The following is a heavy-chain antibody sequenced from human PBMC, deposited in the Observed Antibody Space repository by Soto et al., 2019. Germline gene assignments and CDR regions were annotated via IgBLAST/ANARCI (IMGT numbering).Heavy chain of an antibody. Sequence: QVQLVESGGGVVQPGRSLRLSCAASGFTFSSYGMHWVRQAPGKGLEWVAVIWYDGSNKYYADSVKGRFTISRDNSKNTLYLQMNSLRAEDTAVYYCARDSQTYYDIFATYYYYYGMDVWGQGTTVTVSS. CDR2: IWYDGSNK. V-gene: IGHV3-33*01. CDR1: GFTFSSYG. J-gene: IGHJ6*02. CDR3: ARDSQTYYDIFATYYYYYGMDV. D-gene: IGHD3-9*01.